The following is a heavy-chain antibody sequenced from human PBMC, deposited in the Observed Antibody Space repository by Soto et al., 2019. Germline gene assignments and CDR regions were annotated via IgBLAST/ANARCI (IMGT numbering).Heavy chain of an antibody. V-gene: IGHV1-46*01. J-gene: IGHJ4*02. CDR2: INPSGGST. D-gene: IGHD3-3*01. CDR3: ARDRVNYDFWSGYYYLEY. CDR1: GYTFTSYY. Sequence: EASVKVSCKASGYTFTSYYMHWVRQAPGQGLEWMGIINPSGGSTSYAQKFQGRVTMTRDTSTSTVYMELSSLRSEDTAVYYCARDRVNYDFWSGYYYLEYWGQGTLVTVSS.